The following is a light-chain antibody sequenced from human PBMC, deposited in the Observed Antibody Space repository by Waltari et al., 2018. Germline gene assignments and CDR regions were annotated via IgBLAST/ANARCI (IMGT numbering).Light chain of an antibody. J-gene: IGLJ2*01. CDR1: NNDVGASKF. CDR3: CSFTATHTLL. CDR2: DVT. Sequence: QSALTQPASVSGSPGQSITIPCTGTNNDVGASKFVPWYQQHPGSAPQPLIYDVTERPSGISYRFSGYKSANPASLTISGRLPEDEAIYYCCSFTATHTLLFGGGTTVTVL. V-gene: IGLV2-14*03.